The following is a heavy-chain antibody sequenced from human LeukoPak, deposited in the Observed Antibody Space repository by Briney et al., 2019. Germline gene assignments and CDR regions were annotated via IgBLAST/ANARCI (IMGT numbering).Heavy chain of an antibody. CDR2: IDPNSGGT. CDR3: ARGQWELLFYYYYYMDV. CDR1: GYTFSDYY. D-gene: IGHD1-26*01. V-gene: IGHV1-2*02. Sequence: ASVKVSCKASGYTFSDYYIHWVRQAPGQGLEWMGWIDPNSGGTNYAQKFQGRVTMTRDTSISTAYMELSRLRSDDTAVYYCARGQWELLFYYYYYMDVWGKGTTVTISS. J-gene: IGHJ6*03.